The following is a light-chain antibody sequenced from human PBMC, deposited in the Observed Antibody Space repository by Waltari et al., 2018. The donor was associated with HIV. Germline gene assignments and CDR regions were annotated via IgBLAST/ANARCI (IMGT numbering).Light chain of an antibody. CDR1: SSAIGTIP. Sequence: QSVLTHPPSAPGTPGPRVTISCSGSSSAIGTIPLNWYQQLPATPPTLLIYNNNQRPPGVPDRCSASKSGTSASLAISARQPDDEADYYCAAWDDSMNGVIFGGGTKLTVL. J-gene: IGLJ2*01. CDR3: AAWDDSMNGVI. CDR2: NNN. V-gene: IGLV1-44*01.